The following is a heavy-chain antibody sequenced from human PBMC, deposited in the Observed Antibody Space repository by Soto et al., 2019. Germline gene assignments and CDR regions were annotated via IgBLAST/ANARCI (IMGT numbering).Heavy chain of an antibody. Sequence: LRLSCAASGFTFSSYGMHWVRQAPGKGLEWVAVIWYDGSNKYYADSVKGRFTISRDNSKNTLYLQMNSLRAEDTAVYYCARDPTYYYDSSGYPQGAFDIWGQGTMVTVTS. D-gene: IGHD3-22*01. CDR1: GFTFSSYG. CDR2: IWYDGSNK. V-gene: IGHV3-33*01. J-gene: IGHJ3*02. CDR3: ARDPTYYYDSSGYPQGAFDI.